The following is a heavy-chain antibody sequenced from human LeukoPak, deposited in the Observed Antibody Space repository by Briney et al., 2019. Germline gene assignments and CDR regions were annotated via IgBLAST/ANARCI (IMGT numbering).Heavy chain of an antibody. CDR3: ARVGSGAPLLPDY. D-gene: IGHD3-3*01. CDR1: GFAFSNSA. CDR2: ITDRGGAI. Sequence: GGSLRLSCAGSGFAFSNSAMTWVRQAPGQGLECISYITDRGGAIYYADSVKGRFTISRDNAKNSLYLQMDSLRADDTAVYYCARVGSGAPLLPDYRGPGTLVTVSS. J-gene: IGHJ4*02. V-gene: IGHV3-48*03.